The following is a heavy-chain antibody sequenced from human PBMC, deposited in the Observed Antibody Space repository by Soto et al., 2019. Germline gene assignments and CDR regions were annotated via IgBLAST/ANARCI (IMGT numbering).Heavy chain of an antibody. D-gene: IGHD1-1*01. Sequence: ASVKVSCKASGYTFTIYGIIWVRQAPGQGLEWMGWISAYNGNTNYAQKLQGRVTMTTDTSTSTAYMELRSLRSDDTAVYYCARMSWKYDAFDIWGQGTMVTVSS. V-gene: IGHV1-18*01. CDR3: ARMSWKYDAFDI. CDR1: GYTFTIYG. J-gene: IGHJ3*02. CDR2: ISAYNGNT.